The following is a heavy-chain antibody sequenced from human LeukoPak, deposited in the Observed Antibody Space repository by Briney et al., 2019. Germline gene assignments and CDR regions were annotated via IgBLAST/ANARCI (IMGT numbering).Heavy chain of an antibody. Sequence: ASVKVSCKASGYTFTSYGISWVRQAPGQGLEWMGWISAYNGNTNYAQKLQGRVTITTDTSTSTAYMELRSLRSDDTAVYYCARDRYGSGSYLVYYYGMDVWGQGTTVTVSS. CDR2: ISAYNGNT. CDR3: ARDRYGSGSYLVYYYGMDV. CDR1: GYTFTSYG. V-gene: IGHV1-18*01. J-gene: IGHJ6*02. D-gene: IGHD3-10*01.